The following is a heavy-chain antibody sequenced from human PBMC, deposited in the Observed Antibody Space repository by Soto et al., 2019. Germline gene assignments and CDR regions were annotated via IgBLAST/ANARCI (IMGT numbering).Heavy chain of an antibody. V-gene: IGHV1-69*13. CDR2: ITPIFGTA. J-gene: IGHJ5*02. Sequence: SVKVSCKASGGTFSSYAISWVRQAPGQGLEWMGGITPIFGTANYAQKFQGRVTITADESTSTAYMELSSLRSEDTAVYYCARDREGSSSWSLWFDPWGQGTLVTVSS. D-gene: IGHD6-13*01. CDR1: GGTFSSYA. CDR3: ARDREGSSSWSLWFDP.